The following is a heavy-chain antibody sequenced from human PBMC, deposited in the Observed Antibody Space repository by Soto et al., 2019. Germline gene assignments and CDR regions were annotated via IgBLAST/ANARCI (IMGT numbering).Heavy chain of an antibody. Sequence: QVQLVQSGPEVKNPGASVRVSCVASGYAFTSYGVNWVRQAPGQGLEWMGWIAPHSGRTTYLPKFKGRVTMTADVSTNTVYIELRGVKSDDTGIYFCARAATGSYHSAYWGQGTVVTVSS. D-gene: IGHD3-10*01. J-gene: IGHJ4*02. CDR3: ARAATGSYHSAY. CDR2: IAPHSGRT. CDR1: GYAFTSYG. V-gene: IGHV1-18*04.